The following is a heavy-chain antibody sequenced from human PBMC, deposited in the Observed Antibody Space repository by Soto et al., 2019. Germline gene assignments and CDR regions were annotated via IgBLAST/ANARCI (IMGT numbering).Heavy chain of an antibody. Sequence: GGSLRLSCAASGFTFSSYAMSWVRQAPGKGLEWVSGISGSGKSTYYADSVRGRFTISRDNSKNTIYLQMDSLRAEDAAVYYCAKDWVEYYDLWSGSPQPTWFDPWGQGTLVTVSS. D-gene: IGHD3-3*01. CDR2: ISGSGKST. CDR3: AKDWVEYYDLWSGSPQPTWFDP. J-gene: IGHJ5*02. V-gene: IGHV3-23*01. CDR1: GFTFSSYA.